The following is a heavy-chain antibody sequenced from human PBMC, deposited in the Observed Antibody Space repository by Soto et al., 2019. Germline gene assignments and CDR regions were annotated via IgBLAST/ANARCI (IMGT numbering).Heavy chain of an antibody. J-gene: IGHJ6*02. CDR2: ISYDGSNK. D-gene: IGHD4-17*01. CDR3: AKAHQRYGDYVPYTYYYGMDV. V-gene: IGHV3-30*18. CDR1: GFTFSSYG. Sequence: GGSLRLSCAASGFTFSSYGMHLVRQAPGKGLEWVAVISYDGSNKYYADSVKGRFTISRDNSKNTLYLQMNSLRAEDTAVYYCAKAHQRYGDYVPYTYYYGMDVWGQGTTVTVSS.